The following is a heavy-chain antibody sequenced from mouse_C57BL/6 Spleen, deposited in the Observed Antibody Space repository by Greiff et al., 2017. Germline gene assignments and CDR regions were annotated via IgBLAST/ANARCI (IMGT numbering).Heavy chain of an antibody. J-gene: IGHJ2*01. V-gene: IGHV1-55*01. D-gene: IGHD1-1*01. CDR3: ARRTNYVPYYFDY. CDR1: GYTFTSYW. CDR2: IYPGSGST. Sequence: VQLQQPGAELVKPGASVKMSCKASGYTFTSYWITWVKQRPGQGLEWIGDIYPGSGSTNYNEKFKSKATLTVDTSSSTAYMQLSSLTSEDSVVYYCARRTNYVPYYFDYWGQGTTLTVSS.